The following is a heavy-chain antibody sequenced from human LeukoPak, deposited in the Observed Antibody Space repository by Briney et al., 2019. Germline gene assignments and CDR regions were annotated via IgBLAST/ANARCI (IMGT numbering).Heavy chain of an antibody. Sequence: SETLSLTCAVYGGSFSGYYWSWIRQPPGKGLEWIGEINHSGSTNYNPSLKSRVTISVDTSKNQFSLKLSSVTAADTAVYYCARELVYGSGSYYTDWGQGTLVTVSS. V-gene: IGHV4-34*01. CDR2: INHSGST. J-gene: IGHJ4*02. CDR3: ARELVYGSGSYYTD. CDR1: GGSFSGYY. D-gene: IGHD3-10*01.